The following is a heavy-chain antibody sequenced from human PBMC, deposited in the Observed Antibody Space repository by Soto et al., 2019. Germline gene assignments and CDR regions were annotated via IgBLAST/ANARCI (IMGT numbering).Heavy chain of an antibody. D-gene: IGHD6-13*01. V-gene: IGHV1-8*01. CDR1: GYTFTSYD. CDR3: ARGLVWIAATGIHYNGMDV. Sequence: QVQLVQSGAEVKKPGASVKVSCKASGYTFTSYDINWVRQATGQGPEWMGWMNPNSGNTGYAQKFQGRVTMTRNTSITTAYMELSSLRSEDTAVYYCARGLVWIAATGIHYNGMDVWGQGTTVTVSS. J-gene: IGHJ6*02. CDR2: MNPNSGNT.